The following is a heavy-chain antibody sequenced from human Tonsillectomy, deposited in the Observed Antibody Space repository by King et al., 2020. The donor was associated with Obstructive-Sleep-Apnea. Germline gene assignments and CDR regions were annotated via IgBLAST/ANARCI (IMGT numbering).Heavy chain of an antibody. Sequence: DVQLVESGGGLVQPGGSLRLSCAASGFTFISYVMSWVRQAPGKGLEWVSGVSGSGVIIYSADSVKGRFTISRDNSKNTLYLQMNSLRAEDTAVYFCAKKPPSLTGLAYWGQGTLVTVSS. D-gene: IGHD3-9*01. V-gene: IGHV3-23*04. CDR2: VSGSGVII. J-gene: IGHJ4*02. CDR3: AKKPPSLTGLAY. CDR1: GFTFISYV.